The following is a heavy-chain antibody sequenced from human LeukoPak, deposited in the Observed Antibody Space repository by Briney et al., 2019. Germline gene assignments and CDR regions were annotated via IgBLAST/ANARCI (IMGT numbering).Heavy chain of an antibody. V-gene: IGHV3-7*01. CDR1: GFTFSSYA. Sequence: GGSLRLSCAASGFTFSSYAMSWVRQAPGKGLEWVANIKQDGSEKYYVDSVKGRFTISRGNAKNSLYLQMNSLRAEDTAVYYCARAEQWLVQGEYFDYWGQGTLVTVSS. D-gene: IGHD6-19*01. J-gene: IGHJ4*02. CDR3: ARAEQWLVQGEYFDY. CDR2: IKQDGSEK.